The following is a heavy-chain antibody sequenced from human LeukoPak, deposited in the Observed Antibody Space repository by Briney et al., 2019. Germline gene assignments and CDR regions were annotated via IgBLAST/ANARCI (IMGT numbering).Heavy chain of an antibody. CDR3: ARVRAGYCTSTSCYTGMDV. CDR2: ISYDGSNE. CDR1: GFTFSSYG. J-gene: IGHJ6*02. D-gene: IGHD2-2*01. V-gene: IGHV3-30*03. Sequence: PGRSLRLSCAASGFTFSSYGMHWVRQAPGKGLEWVALISYDGSNEYYADSVRGRFTISRDNSKSTLYMQMNSLRAEDTAVYYCARVRAGYCTSTSCYTGMDVWGQGTTVTVSS.